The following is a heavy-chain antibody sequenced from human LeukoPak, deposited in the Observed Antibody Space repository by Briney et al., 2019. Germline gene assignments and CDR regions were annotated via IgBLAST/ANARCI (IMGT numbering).Heavy chain of an antibody. CDR2: INHSGST. D-gene: IGHD3-22*01. J-gene: IGHJ5*02. CDR1: GGSFSGYY. CDR3: AAYYYDSSGYWPGFDP. Sequence: SETLSLTCAVYGGSFSGYYWSWIRQPPGKGLEWIGEINHSGSTNYNPSLKSRVTISVDTSKNQFSLKLSSVTAADTAVYYCAAYYYDSSGYWPGFDPWGQGTLVTVSS. V-gene: IGHV4-34*01.